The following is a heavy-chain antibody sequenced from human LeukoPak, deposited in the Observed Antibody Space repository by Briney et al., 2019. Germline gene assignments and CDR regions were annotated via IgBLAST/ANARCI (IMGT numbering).Heavy chain of an antibody. Sequence: GRSLRLSRAASGFTFSSFAMHWVRQAPDKGLEWVAVISYDGTNKDYADSVKGRFTMSRDNSKNTLYLQMNSLRLEDTALYYCARDGNSGWYTGENYYYYGMDVWGQGTTVTVSS. V-gene: IGHV3-30-3*01. CDR3: ARDGNSGWYTGENYYYYGMDV. CDR1: GFTFSSFA. D-gene: IGHD6-19*01. J-gene: IGHJ6*02. CDR2: ISYDGTNK.